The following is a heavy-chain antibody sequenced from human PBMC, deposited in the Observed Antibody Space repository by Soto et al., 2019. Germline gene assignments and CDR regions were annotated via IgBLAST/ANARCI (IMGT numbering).Heavy chain of an antibody. CDR2: ITPILGIA. J-gene: IGHJ6*02. V-gene: IGHV1-69*04. CDR1: GYSFTSYY. CDR3: AREPFPTSSGMDV. Sequence: GASVKVSCKASGYSFTSYYMHWVRQAPGQGLEWMGRITPILGIANYAQKFQGRVTITADKSTSTAYMELSSLRSEDTAVYYCAREPFPTSSGMDVWGQGTTVTVSS. D-gene: IGHD6-13*01.